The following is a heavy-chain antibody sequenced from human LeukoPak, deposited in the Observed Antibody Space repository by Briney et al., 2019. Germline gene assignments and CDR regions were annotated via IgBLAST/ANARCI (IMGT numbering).Heavy chain of an antibody. D-gene: IGHD3-10*01. CDR2: INHSGGT. Sequence: SETLSLTCAVYGGSFRGYYWSWLRQPPGKGLEWIGEINHSGGTNYNPSLKSRVTISEDTSKNQFSLKLNSVTAADTAVYYCARGPYYFGSGSYYLWGQGTLVTVSS. J-gene: IGHJ4*02. CDR3: ARGPYYFGSGSYYL. V-gene: IGHV4-34*01. CDR1: GGSFRGYY.